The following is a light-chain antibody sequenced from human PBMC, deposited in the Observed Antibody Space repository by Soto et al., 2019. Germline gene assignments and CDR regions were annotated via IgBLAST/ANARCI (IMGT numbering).Light chain of an antibody. Sequence: EIVLTQSPATLSLSPGERATLSCRASQSVSSYLAWYQQKPGQAPRLLIYDASNMATGIPARFSGSGSGTDFTLTISSREPEDFAVYYCQQRSNWPPITFGQGTRLEIK. J-gene: IGKJ5*01. CDR3: QQRSNWPPIT. CDR2: DAS. CDR1: QSVSSY. V-gene: IGKV3-11*01.